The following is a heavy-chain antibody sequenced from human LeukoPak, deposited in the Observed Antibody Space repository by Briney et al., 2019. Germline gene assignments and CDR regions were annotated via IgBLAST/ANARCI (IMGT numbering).Heavy chain of an antibody. Sequence: TPMFGTANYAQKFQGRVTITADESTSTAYMALSSLRSEDTAVYYCVRDGSYYDNSGYYYLYWGQGTLVTVSS. D-gene: IGHD3-22*01. V-gene: IGHV1-69*01. J-gene: IGHJ4*02. CDR3: VRDGSYYDNSGYYYLY. CDR2: TPMFGTA.